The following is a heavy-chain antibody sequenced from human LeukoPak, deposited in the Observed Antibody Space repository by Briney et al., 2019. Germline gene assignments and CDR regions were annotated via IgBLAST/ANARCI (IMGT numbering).Heavy chain of an antibody. D-gene: IGHD5-24*01. CDR3: ARGRDGYTLIDAFDI. J-gene: IGHJ3*02. V-gene: IGHV3-21*01. Sequence: GGSLRLSCAASGFTFSNYCMNWVRQAPGKGLEWVSSISTSSIYIYYANSLKGRFTISRDNAKNTLYLEMNSLRAEDTALYYCARGRDGYTLIDAFDIWGQGTMVTVSS. CDR2: ISTSSIYI. CDR1: GFTFSNYC.